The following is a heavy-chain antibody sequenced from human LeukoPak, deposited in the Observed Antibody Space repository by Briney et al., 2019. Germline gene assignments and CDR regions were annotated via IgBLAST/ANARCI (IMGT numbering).Heavy chain of an antibody. CDR2: IYPSGST. J-gene: IGHJ4*02. V-gene: IGHV4-4*07. D-gene: IGHD5-12*01. CDR1: SGSLSSFY. Sequence: PSGTLSLTCTVSSGSLSSFYWNWIRQPAGKGLEWVGRIYPSGSTDYNASLKSRVTMSVDTSKKQFSLKLNSVTAADTAVYYCARSSGHDFDYWGQGILVTVSS. CDR3: ARSSGHDFDY.